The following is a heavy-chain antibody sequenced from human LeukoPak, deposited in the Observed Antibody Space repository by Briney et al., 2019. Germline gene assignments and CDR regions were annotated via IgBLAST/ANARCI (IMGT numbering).Heavy chain of an antibody. J-gene: IGHJ3*02. CDR2: IYYSGST. Sequence: SETLSLTCTVSGGSISSSSYYWGWIRQPPGKGLEWIGSIYYSGSTYYNPSLKSRVTISVDTSKNQFSLKLSSVTAADTAVYYCAGRRGSLIRIAAAGTDAFDIWGQGTMVTVSS. CDR3: AGRRGSLIRIAAAGTDAFDI. D-gene: IGHD6-13*01. V-gene: IGHV4-39*01. CDR1: GGSISSSSYY.